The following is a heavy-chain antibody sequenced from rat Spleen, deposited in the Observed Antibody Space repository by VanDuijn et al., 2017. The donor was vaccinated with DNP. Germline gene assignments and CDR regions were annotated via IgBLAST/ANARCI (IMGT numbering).Heavy chain of an antibody. D-gene: IGHD1-6*01. CDR3: ARQYYGPDY. J-gene: IGHJ2*01. Sequence: EVQLVESGGALVQPGRSLKVSCAVSGFTFGDSAMVWVRQSPEKGLEWVATISPDGSKTYYRDSVKGRFTVSRDDAKNTQYLQMDSLRSEDTATYYCARQYYGPDYWGQGVMVTVSS. CDR1: GFTFGDSA. CDR2: ISPDGSKT. V-gene: IGHV5-17*01.